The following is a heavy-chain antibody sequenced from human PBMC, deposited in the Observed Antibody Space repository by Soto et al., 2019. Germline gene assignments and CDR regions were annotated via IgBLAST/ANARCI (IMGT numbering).Heavy chain of an antibody. J-gene: IGHJ1*01. Sequence: SETLSLTCPVSGGSISSSSYYWGWIRQPPGKGLEWIGSIYYSGSTYYNPSLKSRVTIPVDTSKNQFSLKLSSVTAADTAVYYCARHVLIGYYDSSGLGYFQHWGQGTLVTVSS. V-gene: IGHV4-39*01. CDR2: IYYSGST. CDR1: GGSISSSSYY. CDR3: ARHVLIGYYDSSGLGYFQH. D-gene: IGHD3-22*01.